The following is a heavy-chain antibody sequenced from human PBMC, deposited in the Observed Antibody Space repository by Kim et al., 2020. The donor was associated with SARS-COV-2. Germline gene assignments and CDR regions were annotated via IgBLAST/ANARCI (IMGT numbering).Heavy chain of an antibody. Sequence: GGSLRLSCVESGITSSSYWLTWVRQAPGKGLEWVANIKRDGSERYYGDSVKGRFTISRDNAKSSVFLQMNSLRSEDTAVYYCGISGIGGKGSLVRVSS. CDR3: GISGI. J-gene: IGHJ4*02. V-gene: IGHV3-7*01. CDR1: GITSSSYW. CDR2: IKRDGSER.